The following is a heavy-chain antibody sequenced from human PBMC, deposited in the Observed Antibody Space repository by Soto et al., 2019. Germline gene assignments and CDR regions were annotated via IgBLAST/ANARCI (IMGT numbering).Heavy chain of an antibody. CDR1: GFTFSSYG. D-gene: IGHD6-19*01. CDR2: IWYDGSNK. J-gene: IGHJ6*02. CDR3: ARDLVAVAGHPYYYYYGMDV. Sequence: QVQLVESGGGVVQPGRSLRLSCAASGFTFSSYGMHWVRQAPGKGLEWVAVIWYDGSNKYYADSVKGRFTISRDNSKNTXYXXMNSLRAEDTAVYYCARDLVAVAGHPYYYYYGMDVWGQGTTVTVSS. V-gene: IGHV3-33*01.